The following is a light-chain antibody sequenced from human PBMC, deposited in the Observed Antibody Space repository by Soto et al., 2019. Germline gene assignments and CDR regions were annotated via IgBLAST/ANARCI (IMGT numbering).Light chain of an antibody. Sequence: QSVLTQPPSVSAAPGETVTISCSGSTSNIGSHYVSWYQQFPRTAPKLLIYDDDRRPSGMPDRFSGSKSGTSATLGITGLQTGDEADYYCATWDSSLNVVLFGGGTKLTVL. CDR2: DDD. CDR1: TSNIGSHY. V-gene: IGLV1-51*01. CDR3: ATWDSSLNVVL. J-gene: IGLJ2*01.